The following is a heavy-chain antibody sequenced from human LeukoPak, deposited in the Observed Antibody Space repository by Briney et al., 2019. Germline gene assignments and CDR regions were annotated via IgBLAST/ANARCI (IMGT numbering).Heavy chain of an antibody. V-gene: IGHV3-23*01. J-gene: IGHJ4*02. Sequence: GGSLRLSCAASGFTFSSYAMSWVRQAPGKGLEWVSAISGSGGSTYYADSVKGRFTISRDNSKNTLYLQMNSLRAEDTAVYYCARDGYDFWSGYYSSQYYFNYWGQGTLVTVSS. CDR3: ARDGYDFWSGYYSSQYYFNY. D-gene: IGHD3-3*01. CDR1: GFTFSSYA. CDR2: ISGSGGST.